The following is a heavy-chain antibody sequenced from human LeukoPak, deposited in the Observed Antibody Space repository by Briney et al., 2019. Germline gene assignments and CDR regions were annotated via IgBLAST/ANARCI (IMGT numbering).Heavy chain of an antibody. Sequence: GGSLRPSCAASGFTFSSYAMHWVRQAPGKGLEYVSAISSNGGSTYYANSVKGRFTISRDNSKNTLYLQMGSLRAEDMAVYYCARDADTSSRYSRFDYWGQGTLVAVSS. CDR3: ARDADTSSRYSRFDY. D-gene: IGHD3-22*01. CDR2: ISSNGGST. CDR1: GFTFSSYA. V-gene: IGHV3-64*01. J-gene: IGHJ4*02.